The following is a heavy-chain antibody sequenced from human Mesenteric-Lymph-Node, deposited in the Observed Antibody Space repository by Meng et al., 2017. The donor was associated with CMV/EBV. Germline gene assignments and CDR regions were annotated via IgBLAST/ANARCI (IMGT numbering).Heavy chain of an antibody. D-gene: IGHD1-26*01. Sequence: CGFTLRGNAVGRVRQARGKGLEWVGRVKSKTDGETTDYAATVKGRFTISRDDSKNTLYLQMNSVKTEDTAVYCCTTDRMGATVFDYWGQGTLVTVSS. CDR2: VKSKTDGETT. CDR3: TTDRMGATVFDY. J-gene: IGHJ4*02. V-gene: IGHV3-15*01. CDR1: GFTLRGNA.